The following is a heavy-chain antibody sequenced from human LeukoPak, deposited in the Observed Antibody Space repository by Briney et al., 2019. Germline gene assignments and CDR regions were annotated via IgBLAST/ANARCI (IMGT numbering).Heavy chain of an antibody. J-gene: IGHJ4*02. CDR3: ATLFSMATQYFDY. V-gene: IGHV3-23*01. CDR2: ISGSGGSTHYAST. D-gene: IGHD2/OR15-2a*01. Sequence: TGGSLRLSCAGSGFTFSSYDMNWVRQAPGKGLEWVSVISGSGGSTHYASTYYADSVKGRFTISRDNLKNTLYLQMNSLRAEDTAMYYCATLFSMATQYFDYWGQGTLVTVSS. CDR1: GFTFSSYD.